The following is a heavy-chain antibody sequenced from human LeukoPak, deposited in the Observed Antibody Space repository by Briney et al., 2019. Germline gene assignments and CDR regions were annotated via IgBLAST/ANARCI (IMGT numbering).Heavy chain of an antibody. CDR3: AKIWFGTYPYYGMDV. CDR2: ISGSGSST. CDR1: GLTFDNYA. V-gene: IGHV3-23*01. Sequence: GGSLRLSCAASGLTFDNYAMSWVRQAPGKGLEWVSGISGSGSSTYHADSVKGRFTISRDNSKNTLSLQMNSLRAEDTAVYHCAKIWFGTYPYYGMDVWGQGTTVAVSS. D-gene: IGHD3-10*01. J-gene: IGHJ6*02.